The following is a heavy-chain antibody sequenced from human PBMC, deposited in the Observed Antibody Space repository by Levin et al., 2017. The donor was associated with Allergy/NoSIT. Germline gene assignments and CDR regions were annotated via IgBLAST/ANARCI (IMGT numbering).Heavy chain of an antibody. Sequence: GESLKISCAASGFTVSSNYMSWVRQAPGKGLEWVSVIYSGGSTYYADSVKGRFTISRDNSKNTLYLQMNSLRAEDTAVYYCARDRGSGIAVAGNTYWGQGTLVTVSS. J-gene: IGHJ4*02. CDR2: IYSGGST. V-gene: IGHV3-53*01. CDR1: GFTVSSNY. CDR3: ARDRGSGIAVAGNTY. D-gene: IGHD6-19*01.